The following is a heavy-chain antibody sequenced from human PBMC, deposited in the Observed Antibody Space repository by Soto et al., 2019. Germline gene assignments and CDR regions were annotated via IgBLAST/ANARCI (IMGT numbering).Heavy chain of an antibody. Sequence: QVQLVQSGAEVKKPVSSVKVSCKASGGTFSSYAISWVRQAPGQGLEWMGGIIPIFGTANYAQKFQGGVTITADESTSTAYGELSSLRSEHTAVYYWASGRGARNFDYWSKGTLVTVSS. CDR2: IIPIFGTA. CDR1: GGTFSSYA. CDR3: ASGRGARNFDY. D-gene: IGHD3-10*01. J-gene: IGHJ4*02. V-gene: IGHV1-69*01.